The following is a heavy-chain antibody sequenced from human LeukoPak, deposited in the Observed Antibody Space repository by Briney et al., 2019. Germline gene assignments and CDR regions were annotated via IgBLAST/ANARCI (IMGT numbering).Heavy chain of an antibody. D-gene: IGHD3-22*01. V-gene: IGHV4-59*01. Sequence: SETLSLTCTVSGGSISSYYWSWIRQPRGKGLEWIGYTYYSGSTNYNPSLKSRVTISVDTSKNQFSLKLSSVTAADTAVYYCAKYYYDSSGYWNFDYWGQGTLVTVSS. CDR2: TYYSGST. CDR1: GGSISSYY. CDR3: AKYYYDSSGYWNFDY. J-gene: IGHJ4*02.